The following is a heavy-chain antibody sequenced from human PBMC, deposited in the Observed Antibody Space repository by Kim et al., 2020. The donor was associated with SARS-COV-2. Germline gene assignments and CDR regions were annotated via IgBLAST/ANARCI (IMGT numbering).Heavy chain of an antibody. Sequence: SETLSLTCTVSGGSISSSSYYWGWIRQPPGKGLEWIGSIYYSGSTYYNPSLKSRVTISVDTSKNQFSLKLSSVPAADTAVYYCVGDYVWGGYYFDYWGQGTLVTVSS. V-gene: IGHV4-39*01. CDR2: IYYSGST. CDR1: GGSISSSSYY. J-gene: IGHJ4*02. D-gene: IGHD3-16*01. CDR3: VGDYVWGGYYFDY.